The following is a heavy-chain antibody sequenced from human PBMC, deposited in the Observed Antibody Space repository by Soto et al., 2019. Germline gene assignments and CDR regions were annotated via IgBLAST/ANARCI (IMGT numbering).Heavy chain of an antibody. CDR2: ISGSGDST. V-gene: IGHV3-23*01. J-gene: IGHJ1*01. Sequence: EVQLLESGGGLVQPGGSLRLSCAASGFTFSSYAMSWVRQAPGKGLEWVSGISGSGDSTYYADSVKGRFTISRDNSKKTVYLQMNSLRAEDTAVYYWAKGVPGIAVAGTGYFQHWGHGTLVTVSS. CDR3: AKGVPGIAVAGTGYFQH. CDR1: GFTFSSYA. D-gene: IGHD6-19*01.